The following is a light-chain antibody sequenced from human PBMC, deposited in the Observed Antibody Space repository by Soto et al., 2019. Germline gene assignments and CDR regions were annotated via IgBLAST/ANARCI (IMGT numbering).Light chain of an antibody. CDR3: AAWDDNLNGPL. CDR2: SDD. CDR1: NSNIGRYS. J-gene: IGLJ3*02. Sequence: QSALTQPPSLSGTPGQRVTISCSGSNSNIGRYSVNWYQHFPGTAPKILIYSDDEQPSGVPDRFSGSKSGTSASLAISGLQSEDEAEYYCAAWDDNLNGPLFGGGTKVTVL. V-gene: IGLV1-44*01.